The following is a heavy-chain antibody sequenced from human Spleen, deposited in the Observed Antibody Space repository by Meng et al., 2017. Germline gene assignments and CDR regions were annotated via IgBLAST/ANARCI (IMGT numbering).Heavy chain of an antibody. CDR3: ATFREDDSSPWYYFDY. CDR2: IRSSGDSK. J-gene: IGHJ4*02. Sequence: GESLKISCATSGIPFSVYEMNWVRQIPGKGLEWISYIRSSGDSKYYADSVKGRFTISRDNAKSTVYLQMNSLRAEDTAVYYCATFREDDSSPWYYFDYWGQGTLVTVSS. D-gene: IGHD3-22*01. V-gene: IGHV3-48*03. CDR1: GIPFSVYE.